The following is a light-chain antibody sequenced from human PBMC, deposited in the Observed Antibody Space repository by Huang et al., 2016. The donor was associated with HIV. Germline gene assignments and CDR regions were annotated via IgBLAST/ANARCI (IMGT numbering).Light chain of an antibody. CDR2: GAA. CDR1: QSVSSS. V-gene: IGKV3-15*01. CDR3: QQYNNWPPYT. J-gene: IGKJ2*01. Sequence: EIVMTQSPATLSVSPGERATLSCRARQSVSSSLAWYQQKPGQAPRLRIHGAATRATGIPARFSGSGSGTEFTLTISSLQSEDFAVYYCQQYNNWPPYTFGQGTKLEIK.